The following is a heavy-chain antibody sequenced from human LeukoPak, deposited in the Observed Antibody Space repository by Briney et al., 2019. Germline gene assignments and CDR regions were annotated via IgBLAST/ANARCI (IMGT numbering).Heavy chain of an antibody. CDR2: ISSSGSTI. D-gene: IGHD1-26*01. CDR1: GFTFSDYY. CDR3: ASDRNSGSYNAPFDY. J-gene: IGHJ4*02. V-gene: IGHV3-11*04. Sequence: GGSLRLSCAASGFTFSDYYMSWIRQAPGKGLEWVSYISSSGSTIYYADFVKGRFTISRDNAKNSLYLQMNSLRAEDTAVYYCASDRNSGSYNAPFDYWGQGTLVTVSS.